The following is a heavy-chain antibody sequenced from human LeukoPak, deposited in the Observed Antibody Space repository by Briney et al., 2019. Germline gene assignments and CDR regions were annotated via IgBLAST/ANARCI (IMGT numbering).Heavy chain of an antibody. V-gene: IGHV1-2*02. CDR3: ARDGWGTGYSSSWWVY. Sequence: ASVKVSCKASGYTFTGYYMHWVRQAPGQGLEWMGWINPNSGGTNYAQKFQGRVTMTRDTSISTAYMELSRLRSDDTAVYYCARDGWGTGYSSSWWVYWGQGTLVTVSS. CDR2: INPNSGGT. D-gene: IGHD6-13*01. J-gene: IGHJ4*02. CDR1: GYTFTGYY.